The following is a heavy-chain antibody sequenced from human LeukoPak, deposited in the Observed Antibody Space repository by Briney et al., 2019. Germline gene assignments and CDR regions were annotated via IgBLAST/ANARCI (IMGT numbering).Heavy chain of an antibody. D-gene: IGHD3-16*01. CDR1: GFTFSSYA. Sequence: GGSLTLSCAASGFTFSSYAMSWVRQAPGKGLERVSAMSGSGGSTYYADPVKARFTISRENSTNTLYLQMNSLRTGDGAAFYCAFRLTGGVGFDYWGEGPLVTVSS. V-gene: IGHV3-23*01. CDR2: MSGSGGST. J-gene: IGHJ4*02. CDR3: AFRLTGGVGFDY.